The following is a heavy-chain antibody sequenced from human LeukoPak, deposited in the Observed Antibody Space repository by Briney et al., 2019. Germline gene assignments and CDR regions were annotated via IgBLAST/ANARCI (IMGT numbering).Heavy chain of an antibody. V-gene: IGHV3-11*06. CDR3: ARGIVGALDAFDI. J-gene: IGHJ3*02. Sequence: GGSLRLSCAASGFTFSDYYMSWIRQAPGKGLEWVSYISSSSSYTNYADSVKGRFTISRDNAKNSLYLQMNSLRAEDTAVYYCARGIVGALDAFDIWGQGTMVTVSS. D-gene: IGHD1-26*01. CDR1: GFTFSDYY. CDR2: ISSSSSYT.